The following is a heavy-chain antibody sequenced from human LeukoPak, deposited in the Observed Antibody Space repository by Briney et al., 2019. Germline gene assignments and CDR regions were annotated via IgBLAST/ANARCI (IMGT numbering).Heavy chain of an antibody. J-gene: IGHJ4*02. D-gene: IGHD6-13*01. CDR2: IRQDGDTK. Sequence: GGSLRLSCAASGFPFNAYWMTWVRQAPGKGLEWVANIRQDGDTKYYEDSVKGRFTISRDNAMNSLYLQMNSLRAEDTAIYYCARSLPYGTTWYGRSDFWGQGTLVTVSS. V-gene: IGHV3-7*03. CDR1: GFPFNAYW. CDR3: ARSLPYGTTWYGRSDF.